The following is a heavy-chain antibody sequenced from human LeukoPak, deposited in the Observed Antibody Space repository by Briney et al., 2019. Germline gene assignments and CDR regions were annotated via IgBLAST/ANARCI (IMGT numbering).Heavy chain of an antibody. CDR2: IYHSGST. V-gene: IGHV4-38-2*01. J-gene: IGHJ6*03. D-gene: IGHD1-1*01. Sequence: PSETLSLTCALSGYSISSGYYWGWIRQPPGKGMEWIGSIYHSGSTYYNPSLKSRVTISVDTSKNQFSLKLSSVTAADTAVYYCARGSDPNSYYYYMDVWGEGTTVTVSS. CDR3: ARGSDPNSYYYYMDV. CDR1: GYSISSGYY.